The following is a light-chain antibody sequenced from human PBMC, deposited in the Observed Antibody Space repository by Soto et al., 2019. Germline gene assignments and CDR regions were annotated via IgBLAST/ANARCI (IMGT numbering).Light chain of an antibody. J-gene: IGKJ2*01. CDR2: GAS. V-gene: IGKV3-20*01. CDR1: QSVSSTY. CDR3: QQYEGFPYT. Sequence: EIVLTQSPGTLSLSPGERATLSCRASQSVSSTYLIWYQQKPGQAPRLLIYGASSRATGVPDRFSGGGSGTDFTLTISRLEPEDFAVYYCQQYEGFPYTFGQGTKLEIK.